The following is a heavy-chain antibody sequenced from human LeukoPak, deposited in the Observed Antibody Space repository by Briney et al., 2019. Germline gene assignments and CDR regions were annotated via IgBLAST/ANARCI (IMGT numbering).Heavy chain of an antibody. CDR2: IYYTGST. D-gene: IGHD6-6*01. Sequence: SETLSLTCSVSGGSIGSGSYYWAWIRQHPGKGLEWIGYIYYTGSTYYNPSLKSRVSISIDKSKNHFSLKLASVTAADTAVYYCATDLAARTGPVDYWGQGTLVTVSS. CDR3: ATDLAARTGPVDY. J-gene: IGHJ4*02. CDR1: GGSIGSGSYY. V-gene: IGHV4-31*03.